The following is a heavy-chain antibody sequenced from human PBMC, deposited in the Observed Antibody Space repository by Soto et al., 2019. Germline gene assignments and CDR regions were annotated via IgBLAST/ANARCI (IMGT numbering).Heavy chain of an antibody. D-gene: IGHD2-2*01. J-gene: IGHJ5*02. V-gene: IGHV1-69*01. Sequence: QVQLVQSGAEVKKPGSSVKVSCKASGGTFSSYAISWVRQAPGQGLEWMGGIIPIFGTANYAQKFQGRVTITADESTSTAYMELSSLRSEDTAVYYCARDRCSSTSCLGANWFDPWGQGTLVTVSS. CDR2: IIPIFGTA. CDR3: ARDRCSSTSCLGANWFDP. CDR1: GGTFSSYA.